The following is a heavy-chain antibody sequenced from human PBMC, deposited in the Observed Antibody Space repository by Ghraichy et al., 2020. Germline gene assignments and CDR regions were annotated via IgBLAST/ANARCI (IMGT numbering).Heavy chain of an antibody. CDR1: GFTFSSYS. CDR2: ISSSSSYI. J-gene: IGHJ4*02. Sequence: GGSLRLSCAASGFTFSSYSMNWVRQAPGKGLEWVSSISSSSSYIYYADSVKGRFTISRDNAKNSLYLQMNSLRAEDTAVYYCASSHSSGWYGVRDYWGQGTLVTVSS. V-gene: IGHV3-21*01. D-gene: IGHD6-19*01. CDR3: ASSHSSGWYGVRDY.